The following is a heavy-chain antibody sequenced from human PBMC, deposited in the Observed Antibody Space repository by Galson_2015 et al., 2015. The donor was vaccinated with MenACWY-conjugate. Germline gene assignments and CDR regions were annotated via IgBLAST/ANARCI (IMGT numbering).Heavy chain of an antibody. D-gene: IGHD1-26*01. J-gene: IGHJ4*02. CDR2: IYHSGST. CDR1: GGSISSYY. Sequence: ETLSLTCTVSGGSISSYYWNWIRQPPGKGLEWIGNIYHSGSTNYNPSLKSRVTISVDTSKMQFSLKLSSVTAADTAVYYCARARWDLRYFDYWGQGTLVTVSS. CDR3: ARARWDLRYFDY. V-gene: IGHV4-59*08.